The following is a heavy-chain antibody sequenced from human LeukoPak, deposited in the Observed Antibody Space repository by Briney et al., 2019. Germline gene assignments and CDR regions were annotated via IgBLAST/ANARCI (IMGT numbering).Heavy chain of an antibody. CDR1: GGSISSYY. D-gene: IGHD6-13*01. J-gene: IGHJ4*02. CDR2: IYYSGST. Sequence: SETLSLTCTVSGGSISSYYWSWTRQPPGKGLEWIGYIYYSGSTNYNPSLKSRVTISVDTSKNQFSLKLSSVTAADTAVYYCARGPGIAAAGPNTDYWGQGTLVTVSS. CDR3: ARGPGIAAAGPNTDY. V-gene: IGHV4-59*01.